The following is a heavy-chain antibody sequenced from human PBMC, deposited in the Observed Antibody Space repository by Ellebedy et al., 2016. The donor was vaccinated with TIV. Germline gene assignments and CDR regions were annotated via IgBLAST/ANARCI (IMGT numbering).Heavy chain of an antibody. Sequence: MPSETLSLTCTVSGGSISSYYWSWIRQPPGKGLVWIGYIYYSGSTNYNPSLKSRVTISVDTSKNQFSLKLRSVTAADTAVYYCARGYSNTILYYYYGMDVWGQGTTVTVSS. CDR2: IYYSGST. CDR3: ARGYSNTILYYYYGMDV. CDR1: GGSISSYY. V-gene: IGHV4-59*12. D-gene: IGHD4-11*01. J-gene: IGHJ6*02.